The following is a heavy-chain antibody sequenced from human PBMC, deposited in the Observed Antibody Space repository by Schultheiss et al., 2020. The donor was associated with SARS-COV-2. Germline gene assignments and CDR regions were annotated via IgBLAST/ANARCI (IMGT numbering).Heavy chain of an antibody. D-gene: IGHD3-22*01. CDR1: GGSVSSGSYY. Sequence: SETLSLTCTVSGGSVSSGSYYWSWIRQPPGKGLEWIGEIYHSGGTNYNPSLRSRVTMSVDKSKNQFSLKLSSVTAADTAVYYCARDNSNYYDSSGYPDYWGQGTLVTVSS. CDR2: IYHSGGT. CDR3: ARDNSNYYDSSGYPDY. V-gene: IGHV4-39*07. J-gene: IGHJ4*02.